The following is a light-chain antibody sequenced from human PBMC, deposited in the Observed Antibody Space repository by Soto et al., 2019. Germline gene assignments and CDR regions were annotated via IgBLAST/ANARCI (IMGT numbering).Light chain of an antibody. CDR2: DAS. CDR3: QQYYTYPVT. J-gene: IGKJ1*01. V-gene: IGKV1-5*01. Sequence: DVQLTQSPSTLSPSVGDRVTITCRASQSISSWLAWYQQKPGKAPKLLIYDASSLESGVPSRFSGSGSGTEFTLSITSLQPDDFATYYCQQYYTYPVTFGQGTKVDI. CDR1: QSISSW.